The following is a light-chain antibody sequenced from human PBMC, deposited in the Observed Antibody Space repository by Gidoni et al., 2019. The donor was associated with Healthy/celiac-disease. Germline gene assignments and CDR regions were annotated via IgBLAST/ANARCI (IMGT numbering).Light chain of an antibody. Sequence: EIVLTQSPATLSLSPGERATLSCRASQSVSSYLAWYQQKPGQAPRLLIYDASNRATGIPARFSGSGSGTDFTLTISSLEPEDFAVYYCQQRSNWPPRTLTFXGXTKVEIK. CDR1: QSVSSY. V-gene: IGKV3-11*01. CDR3: QQRSNWPPRTLT. J-gene: IGKJ4*01. CDR2: DAS.